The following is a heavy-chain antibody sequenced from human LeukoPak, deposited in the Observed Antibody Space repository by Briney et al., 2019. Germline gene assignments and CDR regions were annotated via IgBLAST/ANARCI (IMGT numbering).Heavy chain of an antibody. CDR1: GFTLSDYW. D-gene: IGHD1-26*01. Sequence: GGSVKLSCAASGFTLSDYWMNWVRQAPGKGPLWVSHISPDGRNINYADSVKGRFTISRDSAKNTLYLQMNSLRVDDTAVYYCVRDGVGTTPYDCWGQGTLVTVSS. J-gene: IGHJ4*02. CDR3: VRDGVGTTPYDC. V-gene: IGHV3-74*01. CDR2: ISPDGRNI.